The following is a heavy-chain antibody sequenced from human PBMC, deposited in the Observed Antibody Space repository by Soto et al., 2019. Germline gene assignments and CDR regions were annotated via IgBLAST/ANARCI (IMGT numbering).Heavy chain of an antibody. D-gene: IGHD3-10*01. Sequence: GGSLRLSCAASGGTVSSNYMSWVRQAPGKGLEWVSVIYSGGSTYYADSVKGRFTISRDNSKNTLYLQMNSLRAEDTAAYYCARETITMVRGVINTWFDPWGQGPLVTVS. CDR1: GGTVSSNY. CDR2: IYSGGST. V-gene: IGHV3-66*01. J-gene: IGHJ5*02. CDR3: ARETITMVRGVINTWFDP.